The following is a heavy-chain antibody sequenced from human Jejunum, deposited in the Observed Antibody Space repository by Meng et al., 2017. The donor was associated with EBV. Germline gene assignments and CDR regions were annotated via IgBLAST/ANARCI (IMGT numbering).Heavy chain of an antibody. V-gene: IGHV1-2*06. CDR3: ARIRYGTGTDWFDP. J-gene: IGHJ5*02. D-gene: IGHD3-10*01. CDR1: GYRFTTYF. CDR2: INCNNGDT. Sequence: QVQLVQAGTELKKPGGSVRGSCKAFGYRFTTYFIHWVRQAPGQGLEWMGRINCNNGDTDYAQKFQDRVTMTRDTSITTAYMDLTGLTSNDTAFYYCARIRYGTGTDWFDPWGQGTLVTVSS.